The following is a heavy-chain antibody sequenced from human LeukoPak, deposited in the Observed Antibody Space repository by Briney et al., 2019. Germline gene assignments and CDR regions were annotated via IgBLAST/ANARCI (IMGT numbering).Heavy chain of an antibody. CDR1: GGTFSSYA. CDR2: IIPIFGTA. CDR3: ARDAYQLLNHYDAFDI. Sequence: GASVKVSCKASGGTFSSYAISWVRQAPGQGLEWMGGIIPIFGTANYAQKFQGRVTITADESTSTAYMELSSLRSEDTAVYYCARDAYQLLNHYDAFDIWGQGTMVTVSS. J-gene: IGHJ3*02. V-gene: IGHV1-69*13. D-gene: IGHD2-2*02.